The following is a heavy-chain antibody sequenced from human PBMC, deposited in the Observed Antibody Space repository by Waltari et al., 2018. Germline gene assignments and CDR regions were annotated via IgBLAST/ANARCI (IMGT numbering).Heavy chain of an antibody. CDR2: INHRGRA. CDR3: ARGRCSSTSCYLRGRYYYYGMDV. Sequence: QVQLQQWGAGLLKPSETLSLTCAVYGGSFSGYYWSWIRQPPGKGLERLGEINHRGRANGSRSIRRVVTISVARSKNQFSLELSVVTAAETAVYYCARGRCSSTSCYLRGRYYYYGMDVWGQGTTVTVSS. D-gene: IGHD2-2*01. V-gene: IGHV4-34*01. CDR1: GGSFSGYY. J-gene: IGHJ6*02.